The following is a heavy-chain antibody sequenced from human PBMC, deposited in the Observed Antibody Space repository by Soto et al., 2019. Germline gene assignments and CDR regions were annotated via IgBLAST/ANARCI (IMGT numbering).Heavy chain of an antibody. CDR2: ISSSSSYT. CDR3: AREATMVRGVIITGHYYYGMVV. CDR1: GFTFSDYY. D-gene: IGHD3-10*01. Sequence: GGSLRLSCAASGFTFSDYYMSWIRQAPGKGLEWVSYISSSSSYTNYADSVKGRFTISRDNAKNSLYLQMNSLRAEDTAVYYCAREATMVRGVIITGHYYYGMVVWGQGTPVTVYS. V-gene: IGHV3-11*06. J-gene: IGHJ6*02.